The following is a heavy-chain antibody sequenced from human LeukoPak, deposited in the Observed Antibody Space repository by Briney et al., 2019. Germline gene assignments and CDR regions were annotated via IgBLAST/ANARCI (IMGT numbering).Heavy chain of an antibody. CDR2: ISANNGNT. Sequence: ASVKVSCKASGYTFSRYGVSWVRQAPGQGLEWMGWISANNGNTNYAQKVQGRVTMTTDTSTNTAYMELRSLRSDDTAVYYCARSPYYYDSSGYQFDYWGQGTLVTVSS. V-gene: IGHV1-18*01. CDR1: GYTFSRYG. CDR3: ARSPYYYDSSGYQFDY. D-gene: IGHD3-22*01. J-gene: IGHJ4*02.